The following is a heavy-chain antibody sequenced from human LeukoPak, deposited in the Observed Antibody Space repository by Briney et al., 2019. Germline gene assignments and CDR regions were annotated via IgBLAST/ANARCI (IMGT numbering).Heavy chain of an antibody. D-gene: IGHD2-21*02. CDR2: INPKSGGT. CDR3: ASPGGAYCGGDCYFPGAFDI. J-gene: IGHJ3*02. Sequence: ASVKVSCKASGYTFTAYYLQWVRLAPGQGLEWMGWINPKSGGTEYAQRFQGRVTMTRDTSISTAYMELSSLRSEDTAVYYCASPGGAYCGGDCYFPGAFDIWGQGTMVTVSS. V-gene: IGHV1-2*02. CDR1: GYTFTAYY.